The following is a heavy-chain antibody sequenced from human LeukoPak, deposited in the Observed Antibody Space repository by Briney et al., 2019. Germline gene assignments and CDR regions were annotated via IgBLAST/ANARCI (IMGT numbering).Heavy chain of an antibody. J-gene: IGHJ4*02. CDR1: GFTFSSYS. D-gene: IGHD3-9*01. Sequence: GGSLRLSCAASGFTFSSYSMNWVRQAPGKGLEWVSYISSSSSTIYYADSVKGRFTISRDNAKNSLYLQMNSLRAEDTAVYYCAREAYYDIFTGYAKYRLLDYWGQGTLVTVSS. CDR3: AREAYYDIFTGYAKYRLLDY. CDR2: ISSSSSTI. V-gene: IGHV3-48*01.